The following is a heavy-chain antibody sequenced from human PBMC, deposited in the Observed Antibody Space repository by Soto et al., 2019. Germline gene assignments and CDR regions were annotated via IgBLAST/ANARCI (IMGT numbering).Heavy chain of an antibody. CDR3: AREGAAAARVRYYYGMDV. CDR2: IYYSGST. Sequence: SETLSLTCTVSGGSISSYYWSWIRQPPGKGLEWIGYIYYSGSTNYNPSLKSRVTISVDTSKNQFSLKLSSVTAADTAVYYCAREGAAAARVRYYYGMDVWGQGTTVTVSS. D-gene: IGHD5-18*01. V-gene: IGHV4-59*01. J-gene: IGHJ6*02. CDR1: GGSISSYY.